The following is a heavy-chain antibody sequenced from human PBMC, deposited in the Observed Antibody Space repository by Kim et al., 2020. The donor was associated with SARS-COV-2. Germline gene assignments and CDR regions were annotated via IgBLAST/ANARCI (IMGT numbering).Heavy chain of an antibody. CDR3: ARDLLRPRMNVVVVEDWYFDL. D-gene: IGHD2-15*01. CDR1: GFTFSSYS. J-gene: IGHJ2*01. V-gene: IGHV3-21*01. CDR2: ISSSSSYI. Sequence: GGSLRLSCAASGFTFSSYSMNWVRQAPGKGLEWVSSISSSSSYIYYADSVKGRFTISRDNAKNSLYLQMNSLRAEDTAVYYCARDLLRPRMNVVVVEDWYFDLWGRGTLVTVSS.